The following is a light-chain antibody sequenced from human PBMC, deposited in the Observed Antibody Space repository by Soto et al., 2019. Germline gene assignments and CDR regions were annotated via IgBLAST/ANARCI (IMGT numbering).Light chain of an antibody. V-gene: IGKV1D-12*01. CDR3: QQANNFPIT. CDR1: QGISNW. Sequence: DIQMTQSPSSVSASVGDRVTITCRASQGISNWLAWYQQKPGKAPNLLMYAASSLQSGVPSRFSGSGSGTDFTLTISGLQPEDSATYYCQQANNFPITFGQGTRLEIK. J-gene: IGKJ5*01. CDR2: AAS.